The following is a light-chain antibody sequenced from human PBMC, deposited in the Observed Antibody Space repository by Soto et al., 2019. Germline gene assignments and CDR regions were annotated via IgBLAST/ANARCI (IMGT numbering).Light chain of an antibody. J-gene: IGKJ2*01. CDR1: QSVSSSY. CDR2: GAS. Sequence: EIVLTQSPGTLSLSPGEGATLSCRASQSVSSSYLAWYQQKPGQAPRLLIYGASSRATGIPDRFSGSGSGTDFTLTISRLEPEDFAVYYCQHYDSSPSYTFGQGTKLEIK. CDR3: QHYDSSPSYT. V-gene: IGKV3-20*01.